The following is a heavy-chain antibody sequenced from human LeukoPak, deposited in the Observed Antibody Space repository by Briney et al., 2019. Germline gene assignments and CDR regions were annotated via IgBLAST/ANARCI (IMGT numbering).Heavy chain of an antibody. J-gene: IGHJ4*02. V-gene: IGHV3-21*01. CDR2: MSSSDSYI. D-gene: IGHD2-21*02. CDR3: ARYCGGDCYSSHRHYFDY. CDR1: GFTFSSYS. Sequence: KPGGSLRLSCAASGFTFSSYSMNWVRQAPGKGLEWVSSMSSSDSYIFYADSVKGRFTISRDDAKNSLYLQMNSLKAEDTAVYYCARYCGGDCYSSHRHYFDYWGQGILVTVSS.